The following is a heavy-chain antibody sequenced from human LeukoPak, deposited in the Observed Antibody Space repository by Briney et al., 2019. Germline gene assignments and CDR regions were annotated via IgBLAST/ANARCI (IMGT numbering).Heavy chain of an antibody. Sequence: GGSLRLSCAASGFTLSTYWMHWVRQARGKGLVWVSRINIDGSITSYADSVKGRFTISRDTAKNTLYLQMNSLRAEDTAVYYCAKEGSYSNYVTFYYYYYMDVWGKGTTVTVSS. J-gene: IGHJ6*03. D-gene: IGHD4-11*01. CDR3: AKEGSYSNYVTFYYYYYMDV. CDR1: GFTLSTYW. CDR2: INIDGSIT. V-gene: IGHV3-74*01.